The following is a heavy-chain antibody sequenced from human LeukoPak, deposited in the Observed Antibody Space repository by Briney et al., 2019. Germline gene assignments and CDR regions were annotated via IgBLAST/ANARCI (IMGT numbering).Heavy chain of an antibody. CDR3: ACQTSNWFDY. Sequence: SESLSLTCAVYGGSFSDYYWGWSRQPPGKGLEWIGEINHSGSTNYNPSLKSRVTISVDTSKKQFSLNLSSVTAADTAVYYCACQTSNWFDYWGQGTLATVSS. D-gene: IGHD6-13*01. J-gene: IGHJ4*02. CDR2: INHSGST. V-gene: IGHV4-34*01. CDR1: GGSFSDYY.